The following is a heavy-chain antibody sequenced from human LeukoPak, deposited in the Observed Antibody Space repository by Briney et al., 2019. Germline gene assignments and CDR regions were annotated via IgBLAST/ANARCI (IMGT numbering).Heavy chain of an antibody. CDR2: IGGSGGTT. J-gene: IGHJ4*02. CDR3: AKVKTHWYFDR. V-gene: IGHV3-23*01. Sequence: PGGSLRLSCTASGFPFSINGMSWVRQVPGKGLEWVSAIGGSGGTTYADSVVGRFTISKDNSKSTMYLQMNSLQADDTAIYYCAKVKTHWYFDRWGQGTLVTVSS. D-gene: IGHD1-1*01. CDR1: GFPFSING.